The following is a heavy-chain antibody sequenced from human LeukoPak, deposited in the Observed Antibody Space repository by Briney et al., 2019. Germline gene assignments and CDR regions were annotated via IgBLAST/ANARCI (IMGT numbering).Heavy chain of an antibody. CDR3: AREVVWQQLVRRYFDY. V-gene: IGHV3-66*01. Sequence: GGSLRLPCAASGFTVSSNYMSWVRQAPGKGLEWVSVIYSGGSTYYADSVKGRFTISRDNSKNTLYLQMNSLRAEDTAVYYCAREVVWQQLVRRYFDYWGQGTLVTVSS. CDR1: GFTVSSNY. J-gene: IGHJ4*02. D-gene: IGHD6-13*01. CDR2: IYSGGST.